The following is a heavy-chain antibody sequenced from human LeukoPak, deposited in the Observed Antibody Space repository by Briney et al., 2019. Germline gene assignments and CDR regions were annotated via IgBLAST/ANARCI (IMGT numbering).Heavy chain of an antibody. J-gene: IGHJ6*02. CDR3: ARLAGEIVVVTAIQGYYYYGMDV. D-gene: IGHD2-21*02. V-gene: IGHV1-69*13. CDR1: GGTFSSYA. Sequence: SVKVSCKASGGTFSSYAISWVRQAPGQGLEWMGGIIPIFGTANYAQKFRGRVTITADESTSTAYMELSSLRSEDTAVYYCARLAGEIVVVTAIQGYYYYGMDVWGQGTTVTVSS. CDR2: IIPIFGTA.